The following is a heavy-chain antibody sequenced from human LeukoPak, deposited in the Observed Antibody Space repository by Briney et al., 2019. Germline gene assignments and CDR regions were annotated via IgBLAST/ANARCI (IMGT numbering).Heavy chain of an antibody. Sequence: SETLSLTCTVSGGSIGSYYWSWIRQPPGKGLEWIGYIYYSGSTNYNPSLKSRVTISVDTSKNQFSLKLSSVTAADTAVYYCACYSYYYDSSGYFDYWGQGTLVTVSS. D-gene: IGHD3-22*01. J-gene: IGHJ4*02. CDR2: IYYSGST. V-gene: IGHV4-59*01. CDR1: GGSIGSYY. CDR3: ACYSYYYDSSGYFDY.